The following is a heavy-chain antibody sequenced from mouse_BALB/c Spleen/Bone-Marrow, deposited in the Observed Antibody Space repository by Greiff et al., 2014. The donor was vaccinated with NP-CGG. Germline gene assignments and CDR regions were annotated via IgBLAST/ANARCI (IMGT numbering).Heavy chain of an antibody. J-gene: IGHJ4*01. CDR1: GYTFTLYT. Sequence: QVQLQQSAAELARPGASVKMSCKASGYTFTLYTIHWVKQRPGQGLEWIGYINPSSGYTNYNQKFKDKTTLTADKSSSTAYMQLSSLTSEDSSVYYCARDPYRENCYSIDYWGQGTLVTVSS. CDR3: ARDPYRENCYSIDY. V-gene: IGHV1-4*02. D-gene: IGHD2-10*01. CDR2: INPSSGYT.